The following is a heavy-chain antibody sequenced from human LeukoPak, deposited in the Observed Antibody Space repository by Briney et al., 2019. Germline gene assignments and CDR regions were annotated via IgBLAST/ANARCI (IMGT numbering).Heavy chain of an antibody. CDR1: GFTFSSYS. D-gene: IGHD2-2*01. J-gene: IGHJ4*02. Sequence: PGGSLRLSCAASGFTFSSYSMNWVRQAPGKGLEWVSAISGSGGSTYYADSVKGRFTISRDNSKNTLYLQMNSLRAEDTAVYYCAKSRSIIVVVPAAIRDYWGQGTLVTVSS. CDR3: AKSRSIIVVVPAAIRDY. CDR2: ISGSGGST. V-gene: IGHV3-23*01.